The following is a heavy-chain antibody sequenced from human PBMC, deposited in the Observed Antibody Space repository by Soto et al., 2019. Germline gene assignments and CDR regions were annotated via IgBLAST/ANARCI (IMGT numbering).Heavy chain of an antibody. CDR1: GFTFSSYA. D-gene: IGHD2-15*01. J-gene: IGHJ4*02. CDR2: LGGSGGNT. CDR3: AKERRGIYCCGGTCYSADY. V-gene: IGHV3-23*01. Sequence: EVQLLESGGGLVQAGESLRLSCAASGFTFSSYAMIWVRQAPGKGLEWVSVLGGSGGNTYYADSVKGRFTISRDNSQNTLYIQMSGLRAEDTAVYYCAKERRGIYCCGGTCYSADYWGPGTLVTVSS.